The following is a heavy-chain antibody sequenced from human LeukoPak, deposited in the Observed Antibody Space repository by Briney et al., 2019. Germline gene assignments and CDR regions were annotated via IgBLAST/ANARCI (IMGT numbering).Heavy chain of an antibody. CDR2: ISGSGGST. J-gene: IGHJ1*01. D-gene: IGHD6-13*01. CDR1: GFTFNSYA. Sequence: PGGSLRLSCTASGFTFNSYAMSWVRQAPGKGLEWVSAISGSGGSTYYADSVKGRFTISRDNSKNTLYLQMNSLRAEDTAVYYCAKESSSWYLEYFQHWGQGTLVTVSS. CDR3: AKESSSWYLEYFQH. V-gene: IGHV3-23*01.